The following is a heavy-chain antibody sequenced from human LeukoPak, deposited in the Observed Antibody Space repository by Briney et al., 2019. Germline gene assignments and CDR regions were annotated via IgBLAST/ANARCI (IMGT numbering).Heavy chain of an antibody. CDR1: GFTFSSYA. D-gene: IGHD2-2*01. J-gene: IGHJ4*02. CDR3: AKEVGNIVVVPAALMGSFDY. CDR2: ISGSGGST. V-gene: IGHV3-23*01. Sequence: GGSLRLSCAASGFTFSSYAMSWVRQAPGKGLEWVSAISGSGGSTYYADSVKGRFTISRDNSKNTLYLQMNSLRAEDTAVYYCAKEVGNIVVVPAALMGSFDYWGQGTLVTVSS.